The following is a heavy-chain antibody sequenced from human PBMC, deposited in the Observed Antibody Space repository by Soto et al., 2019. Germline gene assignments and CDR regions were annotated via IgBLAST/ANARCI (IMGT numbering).Heavy chain of an antibody. Sequence: EVQLLDSGGGLVQPGGSLRLSCAASGFTFSNYSMSWVRQAPGKGLEWVSTISGNGGSTYYADSVKGRFTISRDNPKNMLFLQITSLRDDDSAVYYCAKRPASIITFDYWGQGTPVTVSS. CDR3: AKRPASIITFDY. CDR1: GFTFSNYS. D-gene: IGHD2-2*01. J-gene: IGHJ4*02. V-gene: IGHV3-23*01. CDR2: ISGNGGST.